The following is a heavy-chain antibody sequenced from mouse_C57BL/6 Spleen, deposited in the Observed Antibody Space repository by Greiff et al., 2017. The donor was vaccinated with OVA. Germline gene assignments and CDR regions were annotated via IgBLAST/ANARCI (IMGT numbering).Heavy chain of an antibody. D-gene: IGHD2-1*01. Sequence: QVQLQQPGAELVKPGASVKMSCKASGYTFTSYWITWVKQRPGQGLEWIGDIYPGSGSTNYNEKFKSKATLTVDTSSSTAYMQLSSLTSEDSAVYCWARSGYGNCGFAYWGQGTLVTVSA. CDR2: IYPGSGST. V-gene: IGHV1-55*01. CDR1: GYTFTSYW. CDR3: ARSGYGNCGFAY. J-gene: IGHJ3*01.